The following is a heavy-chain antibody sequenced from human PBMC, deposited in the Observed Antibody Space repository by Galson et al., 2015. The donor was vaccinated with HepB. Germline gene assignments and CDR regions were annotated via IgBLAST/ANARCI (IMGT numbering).Heavy chain of an antibody. CDR2: IYPGDSDT. CDR1: GYSFTSYW. D-gene: IGHD6-19*01. Sequence: QSGAEVKKPGESLKISCKGSGYSFTSYWIGWVRQMPGKGLEWMGIIYPGDSDTRYSPSFQGQVTISADKSISTAYLQWSSLKASDTAMYYCARSAGYSSGWPDAFDIWGQGTMVTVSS. V-gene: IGHV5-51*03. J-gene: IGHJ3*02. CDR3: ARSAGYSSGWPDAFDI.